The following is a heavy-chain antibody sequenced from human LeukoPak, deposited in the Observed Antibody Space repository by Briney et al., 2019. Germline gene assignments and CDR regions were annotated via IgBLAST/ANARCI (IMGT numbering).Heavy chain of an antibody. Sequence: ASVKVSCKVSGYTLTELSMHWVRQAPGKGLEWMGGFDPEDGETIYAQKFQGRVTMTEDTSTDTAYMELSSLRSEDTAVYYCASWIQLWSRTGVDYWGQGTLVTVSS. D-gene: IGHD5-18*01. J-gene: IGHJ4*02. CDR1: GYTLTELS. CDR3: ASWIQLWSRTGVDY. CDR2: FDPEDGET. V-gene: IGHV1-24*01.